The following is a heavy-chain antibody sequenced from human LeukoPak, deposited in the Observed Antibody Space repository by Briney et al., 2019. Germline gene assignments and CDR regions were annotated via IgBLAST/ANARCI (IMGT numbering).Heavy chain of an antibody. J-gene: IGHJ4*02. D-gene: IGHD7-27*01. CDR1: GDSVSSDSYY. V-gene: IGHV4-61*01. CDR2: IYYSGTT. Sequence: SETLSLTCSVSGDSVSSDSYYWSWIRQSPGKGLEWIGYIYYSGTTSYNPSLKSRVTISLDTSKNQFSLKLSSVTAADTAVYYCARGANWGSPDYWGQGTLGTVSS. CDR3: ARGANWGSPDY.